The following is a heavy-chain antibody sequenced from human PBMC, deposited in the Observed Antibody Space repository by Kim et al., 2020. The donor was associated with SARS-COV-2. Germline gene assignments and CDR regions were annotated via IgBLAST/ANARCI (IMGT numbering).Heavy chain of an antibody. CDR2: IYYSGST. J-gene: IGHJ6*02. CDR1: GGSISSGDYY. Sequence: SETLSLTCTVSGGSISSGDYYWSWIRQPPGKGLEWIGYIYYSGSTYYNPSLKSRVTISVDTSKNQFSLKLSSVTAADTAVYYCARDRWRQGGWNYQIYPGGDYGMDVWGQGTTVTVSS. V-gene: IGHV4-30-4*01. CDR3: ARDRWRQGGWNYQIYPGGDYGMDV. D-gene: IGHD1-7*01.